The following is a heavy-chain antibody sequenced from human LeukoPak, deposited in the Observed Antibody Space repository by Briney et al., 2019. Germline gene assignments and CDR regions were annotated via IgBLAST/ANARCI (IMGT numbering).Heavy chain of an antibody. CDR1: GFSFNIYW. D-gene: IGHD5-12*01. CDR3: ARDTGPYSGYDLGGY. CDR2: IDEDGSEK. V-gene: IGHV3-7*01. Sequence: GGSLRLSCAASGFSFNIYWMSWVRQAPGKGLEWVANIDEDGSEKYYVDSVKGRFTISRDNSKNTLYLQMNSLRAEDTAVYYCARDTGPYSGYDLGGYWGQGTLVTVSS. J-gene: IGHJ4*02.